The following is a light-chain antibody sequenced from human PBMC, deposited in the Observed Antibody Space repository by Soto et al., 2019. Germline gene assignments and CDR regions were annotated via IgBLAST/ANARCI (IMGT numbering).Light chain of an antibody. CDR1: QSVLYSSNNKNF. Sequence: DIVMTQSPDSLAVSLGERATINCKSSQSVLYSSNNKNFLDWYQQKPGQPPKLLIYWASTRESGVPDRFSGSGSGTDFTLTISSLQAEDVAVYYCQQYSSAPMYTFGQGTKLEIK. CDR3: QQYSSAPMYT. J-gene: IGKJ2*01. CDR2: WAS. V-gene: IGKV4-1*01.